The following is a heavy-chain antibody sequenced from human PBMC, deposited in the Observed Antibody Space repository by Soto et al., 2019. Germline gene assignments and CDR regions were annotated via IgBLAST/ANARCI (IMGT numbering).Heavy chain of an antibody. V-gene: IGHV5-51*01. Sequence: GESLKISCKGSGYSFTSYWIGWVRQMPGKGLEWMGIIYPGDSDTRYSPSFQGQVTISADKSISTAYLQWSSLKASDTAMYYCARLPDYVLNYYYMDVWGKGTTVTVSS. J-gene: IGHJ6*03. D-gene: IGHD4-17*01. CDR2: IYPGDSDT. CDR1: GYSFTSYW. CDR3: ARLPDYVLNYYYMDV.